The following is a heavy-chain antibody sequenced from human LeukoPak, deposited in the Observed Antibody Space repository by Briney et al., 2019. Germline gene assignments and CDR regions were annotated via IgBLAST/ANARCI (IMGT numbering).Heavy chain of an antibody. CDR2: FDPEDGET. Sequence: ASVKVSCKVSGYTLTELSMHWVRQAPGKGLEWMGGFDPEDGETIYAQKFQGRVTMTEDTSTDTAYMELSSLRSEDTAVYYCATPRGVTTGFDPWGQGTLVTISS. V-gene: IGHV1-24*01. CDR3: ATPRGVTTGFDP. J-gene: IGHJ5*02. D-gene: IGHD4-11*01. CDR1: GYTLTELS.